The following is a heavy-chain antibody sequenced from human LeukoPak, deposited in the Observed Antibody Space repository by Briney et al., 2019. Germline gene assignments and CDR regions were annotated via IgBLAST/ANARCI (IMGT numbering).Heavy chain of an antibody. Sequence: PGGSLRLSCTVSGFTVSSNSMSWVRQAPGKGLEWVSFIYSGGNTHYSDSVKGRFTISRDNSKNTLYLQMNSLRAEDTAVYYCARGVREIIFAEYFQHWGQGTLVTVSS. CDR1: GFTVSSNS. V-gene: IGHV3-53*01. CDR3: ARGVREIIFAEYFQH. CDR2: IYSGGNT. J-gene: IGHJ1*01. D-gene: IGHD3-10*01.